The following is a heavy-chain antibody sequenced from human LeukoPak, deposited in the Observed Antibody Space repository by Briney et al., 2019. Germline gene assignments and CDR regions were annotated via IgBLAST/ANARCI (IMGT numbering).Heavy chain of an antibody. CDR2: ISGSGGST. D-gene: IGHD4-17*01. CDR3: AKLRTFYGDLDY. V-gene: IGHV3-23*01. J-gene: IGHJ4*02. Sequence: PGGSLRLSCAASGFTFSSYAMSWVRQAPGKGLEWVSAISGSGGSTYYADSVKGRFTVSRDNSKNTLYLQMNSLRAEDTAVYYCAKLRTFYGDLDYWGQGTLVTVSS. CDR1: GFTFSSYA.